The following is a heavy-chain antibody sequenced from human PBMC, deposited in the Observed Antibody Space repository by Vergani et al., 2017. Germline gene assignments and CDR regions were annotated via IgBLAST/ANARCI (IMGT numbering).Heavy chain of an antibody. CDR1: GFTFTNYA. CDR2: ISGSGNST. J-gene: IGHJ4*02. D-gene: IGHD1-26*01. CDR3: AKRSGDY. V-gene: IGHV3-23*01. Sequence: EVQLLESGGGLVQPGGSLRLSCAASGFTFTNYAMSWVRQAPGKGLEWVSAISGSGNSTYYADSVKGRFTISRDNSKNTLYLQMNCLRAEDTAIYYCAKRSGDYWGQGTLVTVSS.